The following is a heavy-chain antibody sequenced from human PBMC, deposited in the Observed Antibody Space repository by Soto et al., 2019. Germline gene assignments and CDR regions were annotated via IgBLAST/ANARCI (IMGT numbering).Heavy chain of an antibody. CDR1: GYTLTELS. V-gene: IGHV1-24*01. Sequence: ASVKVSFKVSGYTLTELSMHWVRQAPGKGLEWMGGFDPEDGETIYAQKFQGRVTMTEDTSTDTAYMELSSLRSEDTAVYYCATRWELLYWIDPWGQGTLVTVSS. D-gene: IGHD1-26*01. CDR3: ATRWELLYWIDP. J-gene: IGHJ5*02. CDR2: FDPEDGET.